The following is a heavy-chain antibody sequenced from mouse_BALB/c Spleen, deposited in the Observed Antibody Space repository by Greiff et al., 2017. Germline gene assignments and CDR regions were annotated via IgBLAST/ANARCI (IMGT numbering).Heavy chain of an antibody. J-gene: IGHJ4*01. D-gene: IGHD1-1*01. CDR1: GYTFTSYV. CDR3: ALLYYGSSYYYAMDY. Sequence: EVKLQQSGPELVKPGASVKMSCKASGYTFTSYVMHWVKQKPGQGLEWIGYINPYNDGTKYNEKFKGKATLTSDKSSSTAYMELSSLTSEDSAVYYCALLYYGSSYYYAMDYWGQGTSVTVSS. CDR2: INPYNDGT. V-gene: IGHV1-14*01.